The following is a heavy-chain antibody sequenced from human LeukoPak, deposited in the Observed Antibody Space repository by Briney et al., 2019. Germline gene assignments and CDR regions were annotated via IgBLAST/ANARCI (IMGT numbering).Heavy chain of an antibody. Sequence: SETLSLTCTVSGGSISSHYWSWIRQPPGKGLEWIGYIYYSGSTNYNPSLKSRVTISVDTSKNQFSLKLSSVTAADTAVYYCARCGGVCFSVDYWGQGTLVTVSS. CDR3: ARCGGVCFSVDY. D-gene: IGHD2-21*01. J-gene: IGHJ4*02. CDR2: IYYSGST. V-gene: IGHV4-59*11. CDR1: GGSISSHY.